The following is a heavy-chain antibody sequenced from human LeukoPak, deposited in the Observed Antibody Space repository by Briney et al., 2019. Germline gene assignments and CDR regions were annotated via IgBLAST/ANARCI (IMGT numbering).Heavy chain of an antibody. Sequence: GGSLRLSCTASGFTFSNYWMHWVRQAPGKGLVWVSRLDTDGSDTSYADSVKGRFTISRDNAKNTLYLQMNNLRAEDTAMYYCAKDLFPRLYYYGSGSYGMDVWGQGTTVTVSS. J-gene: IGHJ6*02. CDR1: GFTFSNYW. CDR3: AKDLFPRLYYYGSGSYGMDV. CDR2: LDTDGSDT. D-gene: IGHD3-10*01. V-gene: IGHV3-74*01.